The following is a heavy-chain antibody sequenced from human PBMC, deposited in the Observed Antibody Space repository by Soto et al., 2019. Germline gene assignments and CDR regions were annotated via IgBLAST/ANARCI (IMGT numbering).Heavy chain of an antibody. CDR3: ARVGYSNYDVVGDAFDI. J-gene: IGHJ3*02. CDR2: ISSSSSYI. CDR1: GFTFSSYS. Sequence: GGSLRLSCAASGFTFSSYSMNWVRQAPGKGLEWVSSISSSSSYIYYADSVKGRFTISRDNAKNSLYLQMNSLRAEDTAVYYCARVGYSNYDVVGDAFDIWGQGTMVTVSS. V-gene: IGHV3-21*01. D-gene: IGHD4-4*01.